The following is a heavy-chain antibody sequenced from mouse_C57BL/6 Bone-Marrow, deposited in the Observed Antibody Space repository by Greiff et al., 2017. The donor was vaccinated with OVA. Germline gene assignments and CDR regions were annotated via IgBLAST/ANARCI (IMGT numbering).Heavy chain of an antibody. CDR1: GFNFKDDY. CDR3: TSYGNCDY. Sequence: EVQLVESGAELVRPGASVKLSCTASGFNFKDDYMHWVKQRPEQGLEWIGWIDPENGATEYASKFQGTATITADTSSNTADLQLSSLTSEDTAFYYCTSYGNCDYWGQGTTLTVSS. J-gene: IGHJ2*01. CDR2: IDPENGAT. V-gene: IGHV14-4*01. D-gene: IGHD2-1*01.